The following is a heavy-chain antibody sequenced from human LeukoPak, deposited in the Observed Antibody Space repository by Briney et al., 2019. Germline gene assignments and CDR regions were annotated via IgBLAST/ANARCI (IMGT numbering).Heavy chain of an antibody. Sequence: PGGSLRLSCAASGFTFRNHWMHWVRQTPGKGLVWVSRISSDGSSTTYADSVKGGFTISRDNDKNTLYLKMKNLRAEDTAMYYCARDQRVTGRPDIDYWGQGTWSSSPQ. CDR1: GFTFRNHW. D-gene: IGHD6-6*01. CDR3: ARDQRVTGRPDIDY. J-gene: IGHJ4*02. CDR2: ISSDGSST. V-gene: IGHV3-74*03.